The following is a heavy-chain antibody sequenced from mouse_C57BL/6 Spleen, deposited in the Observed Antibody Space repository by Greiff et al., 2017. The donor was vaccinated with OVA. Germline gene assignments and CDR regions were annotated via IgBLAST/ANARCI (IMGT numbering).Heavy chain of an antibody. CDR2: IYPGDGDT. CDR3: ARSDYYGSEAY. V-gene: IGHV1-80*01. J-gene: IGHJ3*01. D-gene: IGHD1-1*01. CDR1: GYAFSSYW. Sequence: VQLQESGAELVKPGASVKISCKASGYAFSSYWMNWVKQRPGKGLEWIGQIYPGDGDTNYNGKFKGKATLTADKSSSTAYMQLSSLTSEDSAVYFCARSDYYGSEAYWGQGTLVTVSA.